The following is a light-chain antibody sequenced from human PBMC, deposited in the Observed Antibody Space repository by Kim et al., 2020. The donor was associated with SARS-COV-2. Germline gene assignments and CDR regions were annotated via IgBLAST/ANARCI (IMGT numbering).Light chain of an antibody. CDR2: AAS. CDR3: QQSYSTPPWT. V-gene: IGKV1-39*01. Sequence: DIQMTQSPSSLSASVGDRVTITCRASQSISSYLNWYQQKPGKAPKLLIYAASSLQSGVPSRFSGSGSGTDFTLTISSLQPEEFATYFCQQSYSTPPWTFGQGTRVDIK. J-gene: IGKJ1*01. CDR1: QSISSY.